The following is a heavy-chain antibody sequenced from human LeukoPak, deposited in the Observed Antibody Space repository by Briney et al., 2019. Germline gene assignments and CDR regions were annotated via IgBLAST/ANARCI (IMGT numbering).Heavy chain of an antibody. Sequence: SETLSLTCAVYGGSFSVYYWSWIRQPPGKGLEWIGEINQSGSTNYNPSLKSRVTISVDTSKNQFSLKLSSVTAADTAVYYCARDVPYYMDVWGKGTTVTVSS. J-gene: IGHJ6*03. CDR1: GGSFSVYY. CDR2: INQSGST. CDR3: ARDVPYYMDV. V-gene: IGHV4-34*01.